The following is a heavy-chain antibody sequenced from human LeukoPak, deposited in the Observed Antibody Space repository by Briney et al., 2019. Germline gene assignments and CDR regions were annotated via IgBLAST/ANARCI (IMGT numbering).Heavy chain of an antibody. V-gene: IGHV1-18*01. CDR1: GYAFTSYG. CDR3: ARDHGSYSSLLDY. Sequence: ASVKVSCKASGYAFTSYGITWVRQAPGHGLEWMGWISAYNDDTNYAQKLQGRVSMTTDTSTTTAYMELRSLRSDDTALYYCARDHGSYSSLLDYWGQGTPVTVSS. D-gene: IGHD1-26*01. CDR2: ISAYNDDT. J-gene: IGHJ4*02.